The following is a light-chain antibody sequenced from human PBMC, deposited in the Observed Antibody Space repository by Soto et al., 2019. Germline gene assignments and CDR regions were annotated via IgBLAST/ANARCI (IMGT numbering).Light chain of an antibody. J-gene: IGKJ1*01. V-gene: IGKV4-1*01. CDR1: QSLLYSPNDKTY. CDR3: QQYGASPWT. Sequence: DIVMTQSPESLAVSLGERATINCKSSQSLLYSPNDKTYLAWYQQNPGQPPKLLIYWASTRESGVPDRFSGSGSGTDFTLTISRLEPEDFAVYHCQQYGASPWTFGQGTKVEVK. CDR2: WAS.